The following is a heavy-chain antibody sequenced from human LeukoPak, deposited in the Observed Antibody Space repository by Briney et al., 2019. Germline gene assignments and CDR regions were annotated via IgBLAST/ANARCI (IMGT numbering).Heavy chain of an antibody. V-gene: IGHV3-11*04. J-gene: IGHJ3*02. CDR2: ISSSGSTI. D-gene: IGHD3-16*02. CDR1: GFTFSDYY. Sequence: GGSLRLSCAASGFTFSDYYMSWIRHAPGKGLEWVAYISSSGSTIYYADSVKGRFTISRDNAKTSLYLQMNSLRAEDTAVYYCARDGPRTSNTFGGVIVGGAFDIWGQGTMVTVSS. CDR3: ARDGPRTSNTFGGVIVGGAFDI.